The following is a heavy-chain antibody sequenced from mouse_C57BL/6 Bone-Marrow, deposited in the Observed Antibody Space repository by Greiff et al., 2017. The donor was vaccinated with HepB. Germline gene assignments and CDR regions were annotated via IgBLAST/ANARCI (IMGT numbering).Heavy chain of an antibody. CDR1: GFNINDYY. Sequence: VQLQQSGAELVRPGASVTLSCTASGFNINDYYMHWVKQRPEQGLEWIGRIDPEDGDTEYAPKFQGKATMTADTSSNTAYLQLSSLTSEDTAVYDCTTGDYDGRSPLYCDVWGTGTTVTVAS. CDR3: TTGDYDGRSPLYCDV. CDR2: IDPEDGDT. V-gene: IGHV14-1*01. J-gene: IGHJ1*03. D-gene: IGHD1-1*01.